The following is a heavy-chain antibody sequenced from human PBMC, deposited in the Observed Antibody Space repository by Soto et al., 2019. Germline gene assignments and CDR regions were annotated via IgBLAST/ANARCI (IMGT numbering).Heavy chain of an antibody. CDR3: ARDQNRAVFLGYSGYDGDNWFDP. V-gene: IGHV3-33*01. CDR1: GFTFSSYG. CDR2: IWYDGSNK. Sequence: QVQLVESGGGVVQPGRSLRLSCAASGFTFSSYGMHWVRQAPGKGLEWVAVIWYDGSNKYYADSVKGRVTISRDNSKNTLYLQMNSLRAEDTAVYYGARDQNRAVFLGYSGYDGDNWFDPWGQGTLVTVSS. J-gene: IGHJ5*02. D-gene: IGHD5-12*01.